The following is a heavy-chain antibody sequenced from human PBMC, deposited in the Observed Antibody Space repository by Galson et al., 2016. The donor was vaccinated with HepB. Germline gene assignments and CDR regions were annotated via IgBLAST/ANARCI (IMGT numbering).Heavy chain of an antibody. Sequence: PALVKPTQTLTLTCTFSGFSLSTSGMCVSWIRQPPGKALEWLARIDWDDDKYYRTSLKTRLTISKDTSKNQVVLTMTNMDPVDTAAYYCARIMAAAGTFDPWGQGTLVTVSS. D-gene: IGHD6-13*01. CDR1: GFSLSTSGMC. V-gene: IGHV2-70*11. J-gene: IGHJ5*02. CDR2: IDWDDDK. CDR3: ARIMAAAGTFDP.